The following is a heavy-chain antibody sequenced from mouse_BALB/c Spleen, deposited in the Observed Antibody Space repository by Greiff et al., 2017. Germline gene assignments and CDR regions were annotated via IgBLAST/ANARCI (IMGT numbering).Heavy chain of an antibody. CDR3: ARVDGRDY. CDR2: ISSGGST. D-gene: IGHD2-3*01. Sequence: EVQLVESGGGLVKPGGSLKLSCAASGFTFSSYAMSWVRQTPEKRLEWVASISSGGSTYYPDSVKGRFTISRDNARNILYLQMSSLRSEDTAMYYCARVDGRDYWGQGTTLTVSS. J-gene: IGHJ2*01. V-gene: IGHV5-6-5*01. CDR1: GFTFSSYA.